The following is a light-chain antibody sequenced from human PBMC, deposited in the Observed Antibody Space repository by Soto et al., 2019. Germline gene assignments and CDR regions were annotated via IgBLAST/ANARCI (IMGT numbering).Light chain of an antibody. CDR1: SSSIGSNY. Sequence: QSVLTQPPSASGTPGQRVTISCSESSSSIGSNYIYWYQQLPGTAPKLLIFRDSQRPSGVLDRFSGSKSGTSASQAISGLRSEDEADYYCAAWDVSLRGWVFGGGTKLTVL. CDR3: AAWDVSLRGWV. J-gene: IGLJ3*02. V-gene: IGLV1-47*01. CDR2: RDS.